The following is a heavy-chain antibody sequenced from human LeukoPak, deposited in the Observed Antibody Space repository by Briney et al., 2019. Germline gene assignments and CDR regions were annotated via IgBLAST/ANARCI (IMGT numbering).Heavy chain of an antibody. V-gene: IGHV3-48*03. CDR3: AREKLSFFDSSGYFDY. CDR1: GFTFSSYE. CDR2: IRSSGSAI. J-gene: IGHJ4*02. D-gene: IGHD3-22*01. Sequence: GGSLRLSCAASGFTFSSYEMNWVPQPPGTGLQWVSFIRSSGSAIHYAACVRGRFTISRDNAKNSLYLQMSRLRAEDTAVYYCAREKLSFFDSSGYFDYWGQGTLVTVSS.